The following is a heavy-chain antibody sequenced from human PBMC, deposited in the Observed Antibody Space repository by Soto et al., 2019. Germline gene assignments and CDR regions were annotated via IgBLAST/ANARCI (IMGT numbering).Heavy chain of an antibody. V-gene: IGHV1-18*01. CDR1: GFTFSNYG. CDR2: VSANNGHT. CDR3: ARDIPSVTAKHFFYYYDMDV. J-gene: IGHJ6*01. Sequence: ASVKVSCKASGFTFSNYGLNWVRQAPGQGLEWMGWVSANNGHTNYAQNLQGRVSMTTDTSTSTAHMKLRGLRFDDTDVYYCARDIPSVTAKHFFYYYDMDVWFQGATVKVSS. D-gene: IGHD1-26*01.